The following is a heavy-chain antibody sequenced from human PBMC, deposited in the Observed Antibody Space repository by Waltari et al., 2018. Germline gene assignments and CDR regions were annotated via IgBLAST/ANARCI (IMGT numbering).Heavy chain of an antibody. J-gene: IGHJ5*02. D-gene: IGHD1-1*01. Sequence: QLQLQESGPGLVKPSETLSLTCAVSGGSISSNYWSWLRQPPGKGLEWIGRISGSGGSTDYNPALKSRVTISTDTSKNQFSLKLSSVTAADTAVYYCAREELKVGWNNGYNRFDVWGPGVLVTVSS. CDR2: ISGSGGST. V-gene: IGHV4-4*07. CDR3: AREELKVGWNNGYNRFDV. CDR1: GGSISSNY.